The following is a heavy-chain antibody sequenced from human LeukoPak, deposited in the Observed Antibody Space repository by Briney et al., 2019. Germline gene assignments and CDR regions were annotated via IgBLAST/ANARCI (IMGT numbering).Heavy chain of an antibody. CDR2: IYTSGST. CDR3: ARHYDFWSGYSNWFDP. D-gene: IGHD3-3*01. Sequence: SETLSLTCTVSGGSISSYYWSWIRQPAGKGLEWIGRIYTSGSTNYNPSLKSRVTMSVDTSKNQFSLTLSSVTAADTAVYYCARHYDFWSGYSNWFDPWGQGTLVTVSS. J-gene: IGHJ5*02. CDR1: GGSISSYY. V-gene: IGHV4-4*07.